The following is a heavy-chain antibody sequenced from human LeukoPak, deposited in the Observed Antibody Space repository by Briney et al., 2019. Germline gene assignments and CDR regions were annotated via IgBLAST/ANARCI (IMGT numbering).Heavy chain of an antibody. Sequence: GGSLRLSCVASGFTVSSNYMSWVRQAPGKGLEWVSVIYSGGSTYYADSVKGRFTIFRDNSKNTLYLQMNSLRAEDTAVYYCASGSGSYRTPYYYMDVWGTGTTVTVSS. CDR1: GFTVSSNY. V-gene: IGHV3-53*01. CDR3: ASGSGSYRTPYYYMDV. D-gene: IGHD3-10*01. J-gene: IGHJ6*03. CDR2: IYSGGST.